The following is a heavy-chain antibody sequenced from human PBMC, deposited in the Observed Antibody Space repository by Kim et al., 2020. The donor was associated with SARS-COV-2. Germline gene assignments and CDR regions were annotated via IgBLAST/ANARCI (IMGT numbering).Heavy chain of an antibody. CDR3: ARGIHKWLGVDV. CDR2: IGTAGET. Sequence: GGSLRLSCAASGFTFGGHDMHWVRQGSGKGLEWVSAIGTAGETFYSGSVKGRFIITRENGRNTLFLQMDSLKVGDTAVYYCARGIHKWLGVDVGGQGTTVTVPS. J-gene: IGHJ6*02. V-gene: IGHV3-13*04. D-gene: IGHD5-18*01. CDR1: GFTFGGHD.